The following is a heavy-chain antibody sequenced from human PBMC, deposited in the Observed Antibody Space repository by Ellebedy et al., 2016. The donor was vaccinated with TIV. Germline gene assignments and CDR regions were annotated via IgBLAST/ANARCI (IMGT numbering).Heavy chain of an antibody. D-gene: IGHD1-26*01. CDR3: ARRGVGATWSRWFDP. V-gene: IGHV4-34*01. Sequence: MPGGSLRLSCAVYGGSFSGYYWSWIRQPPGKGLEWIGEINHSGSTNYNPSLKSRVTISVDTSKNQFSLKLSSVTAADTAVYYCARRGVGATWSRWFDPWGQGTLVTVSS. CDR1: GGSFSGYY. J-gene: IGHJ5*02. CDR2: INHSGST.